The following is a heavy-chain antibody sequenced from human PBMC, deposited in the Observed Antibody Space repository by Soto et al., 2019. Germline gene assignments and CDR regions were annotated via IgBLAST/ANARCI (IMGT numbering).Heavy chain of an antibody. Sequence: SETLSLTCTVSGGSISSYYWSWIRQPPGKGLEWIGYIYYSGSTNYNPSLKSRVTISVDTSKNQFSLKLSSVTAADTAVYYCARGTQMGSYNWFDPWGQGTLVTVSS. CDR1: GGSISSYY. CDR2: IYYSGST. D-gene: IGHD3-16*01. J-gene: IGHJ5*02. V-gene: IGHV4-59*12. CDR3: ARGTQMGSYNWFDP.